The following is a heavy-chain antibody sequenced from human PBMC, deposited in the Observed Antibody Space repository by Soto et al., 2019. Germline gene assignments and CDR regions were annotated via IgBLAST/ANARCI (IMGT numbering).Heavy chain of an antibody. CDR3: ARHGLQKKSYFDY. D-gene: IGHD5-12*01. Sequence: PSETLSLTCTVSGGSISSSSYYWGWIRQPPGKGLEWIGSIYYSGSTYYNPSLKSRVTISVDASKNQFSLKLSSVTAADTAVYYCARHGLQKKSYFDYWGQGTLVTVSS. V-gene: IGHV4-39*01. J-gene: IGHJ4*02. CDR1: GGSISSSSYY. CDR2: IYYSGST.